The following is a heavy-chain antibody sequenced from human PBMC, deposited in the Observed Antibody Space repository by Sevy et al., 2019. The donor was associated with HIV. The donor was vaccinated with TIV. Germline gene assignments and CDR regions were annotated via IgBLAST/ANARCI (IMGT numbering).Heavy chain of an antibody. V-gene: IGHV3-30*04. D-gene: IGHD5-18*01. CDR3: ARVSRGYSYGYGGSEVFDI. J-gene: IGHJ3*02. CDR1: GFTFSSHV. CDR2: ISNDGSKK. Sequence: GGSLRLSCEVSGFTFSSHVMHWVRQAPGKGLEWVAVISNDGSKKYYADSVKGRFTISRDNSKNTLFLQMNSLRAEDTAAYYCARVSRGYSYGYGGSEVFDIWGQGTMVTVSS.